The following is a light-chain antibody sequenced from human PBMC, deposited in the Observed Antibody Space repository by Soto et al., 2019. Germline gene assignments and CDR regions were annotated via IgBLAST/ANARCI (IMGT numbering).Light chain of an antibody. J-gene: IGKJ1*01. V-gene: IGKV1-5*01. Sequence: DSQMPQNPSTLSASVGDRVTITCLASQSISSWLAWYQQKPGKAPKLLIYNASSLESGVPSRFSGSGSGTEFTLTISSLQPDDFATYYCQQYNSYPWTFGQGTKVDI. CDR1: QSISSW. CDR3: QQYNSYPWT. CDR2: NAS.